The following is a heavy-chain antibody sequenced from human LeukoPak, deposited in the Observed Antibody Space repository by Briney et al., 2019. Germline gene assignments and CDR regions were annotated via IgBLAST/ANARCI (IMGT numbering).Heavy chain of an antibody. D-gene: IGHD6-13*01. CDR1: GXTFSNFA. V-gene: IGHV3-23*01. CDR2: VSGSGVRT. Sequence: GGSLRLSCAASGXTFSNFAVSWVRQAPGKGLEWVSGVSGSGVRTYYADSVKGRFTISRDNSKNTLFLQMNSLRAEDTAVYYCAKDSAETYGSSWYGVYYFDYWGQGTLVTVSS. CDR3: AKDSAETYGSSWYGVYYFDY. J-gene: IGHJ4*02.